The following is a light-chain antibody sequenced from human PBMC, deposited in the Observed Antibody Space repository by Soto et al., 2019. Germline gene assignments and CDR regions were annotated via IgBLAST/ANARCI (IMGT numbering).Light chain of an antibody. V-gene: IGKV1-27*01. Sequence: IHMTQSPSYLSASLGDKVTLTCRASEDIAHYLAWYQQKPGQAPRLLIYGASSRATGIPDRFSGSGSGTDFTLTISSLQPEDVATYYCQKYNSAPWTFGQGTKVDIK. J-gene: IGKJ1*01. CDR1: EDIAHY. CDR3: QKYNSAPWT. CDR2: GAS.